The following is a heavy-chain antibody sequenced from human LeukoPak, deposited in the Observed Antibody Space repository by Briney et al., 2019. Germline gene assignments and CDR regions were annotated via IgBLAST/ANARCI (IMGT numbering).Heavy chain of an antibody. CDR2: NSGSGGTT. V-gene: IGHV3-23*01. CDR3: ARRGGSSRGSQGDDY. CDR1: GFTFSSYD. J-gene: IGHJ4*02. D-gene: IGHD6-13*01. Sequence: PGGSLRLSCAASGFTFSSYDMSWVRQAPGKGLEWVSANSGSGGTTYYADSVKGRFTISRDNSKNTLYLQMNSLRAEDTAVYYCARRGGSSRGSQGDDYWGQGTQVTVSS.